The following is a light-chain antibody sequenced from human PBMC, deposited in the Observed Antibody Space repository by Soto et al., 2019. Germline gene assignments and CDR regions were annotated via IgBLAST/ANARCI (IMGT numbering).Light chain of an antibody. V-gene: IGLV2-14*01. CDR1: SSDVGGYNY. CDR3: SSYTSSSPYV. CDR2: DVS. Sequence: QSALTQPASVSRSPGQSITISCTGSSSDVGGYNYVSWYQQHPGKAPKLMIYDVSNRPSGVSNRFSGSKSGNTASLTISGLQAEDEADYYCSSYTSSSPYVFGTGTKVTVL. J-gene: IGLJ1*01.